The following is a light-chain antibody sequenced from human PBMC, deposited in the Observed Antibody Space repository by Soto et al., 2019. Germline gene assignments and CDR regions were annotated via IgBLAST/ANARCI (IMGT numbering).Light chain of an antibody. CDR3: QQYNNRWT. V-gene: IGKV3-15*01. J-gene: IGKJ1*01. CDR1: QSVTKN. CDR2: GAS. Sequence: EIVLTQSPATLSLSPGERATLSCRASQSVTKNLAWYQQKPGQAPRLLIYGASTRATGIPARFSGSGSGTEFTLTISSLQSEDFAVYYCQQYNNRWTFGQGTKVDIK.